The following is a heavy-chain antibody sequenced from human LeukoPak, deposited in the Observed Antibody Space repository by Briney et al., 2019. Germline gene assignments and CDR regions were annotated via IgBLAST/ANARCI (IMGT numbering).Heavy chain of an antibody. V-gene: IGHV3-30*04. J-gene: IGHJ4*02. D-gene: IGHD6-25*01. CDR3: ARDLEDSSGSHFDY. CDR1: GFTFSSYA. Sequence: GGSLRLSCAASGFTFSSYAMHWVRQAPGKGLEWVAVISYDGSNKYYADSVKGRFTISRDNSKNTLYLQMNSLRAEDTAVYYCARDLEDSSGSHFDYWGQGTLVTVSS. CDR2: ISYDGSNK.